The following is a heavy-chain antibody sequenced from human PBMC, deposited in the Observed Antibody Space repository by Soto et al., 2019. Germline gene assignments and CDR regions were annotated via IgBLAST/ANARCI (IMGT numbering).Heavy chain of an antibody. J-gene: IGHJ4*02. CDR2: IIPIFGTA. Sequence: GAAVKVSCKASGGTFSSYAISWVRQAPGQGLEWMGGIIPIFGTASYAQKFQGRVTMTSDTSTRTVYMELSSLRSEDTAVYYCARNDKSGLDYWGQGTLVTVSS. V-gene: IGHV1-69*05. CDR3: ARNDKSGLDY. CDR1: GGTFSSYA. D-gene: IGHD1-1*01.